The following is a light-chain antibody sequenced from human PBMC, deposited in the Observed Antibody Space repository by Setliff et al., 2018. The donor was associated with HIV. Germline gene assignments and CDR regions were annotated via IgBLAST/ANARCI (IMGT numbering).Light chain of an antibody. CDR1: SSDVGGYNY. J-gene: IGLJ1*01. V-gene: IGLV2-14*01. CDR2: EVS. CDR3: SSYTIRNTLL. Sequence: QSALTQPASVSGSPGQSITISCTGTSSDVGGYNYVSWYQQHPGKAPKLIIYEVSNRPSGISNRFSGSKSGNTASLTISGLQPEDEADYYCSSYTIRNTLLFGTGTRSPS.